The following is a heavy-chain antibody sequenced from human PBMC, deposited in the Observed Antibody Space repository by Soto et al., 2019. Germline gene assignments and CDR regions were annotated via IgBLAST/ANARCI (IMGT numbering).Heavy chain of an antibody. CDR3: ARDLALDIVAAAFYY. V-gene: IGHV3-11*01. J-gene: IGHJ4*02. D-gene: IGHD5-12*01. CDR1: GFTFSDFY. Sequence: QVQLVESGGGFVKPGGSLRLSCAASGFTFSDFYMSWIRQAPGKGLEWLAYISSRGNIIYYAESVKGRFTISRDNAKNLLHLQMNSLRAEDTAVYYCARDLALDIVAAAFYYWGQGTLVTVSS. CDR2: ISSRGNII.